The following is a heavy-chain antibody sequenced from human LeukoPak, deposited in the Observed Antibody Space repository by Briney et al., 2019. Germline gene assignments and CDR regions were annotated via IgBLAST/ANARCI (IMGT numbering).Heavy chain of an antibody. CDR1: GYSFSNYW. Sequence: GESLKISCKGSGYSFSNYWIGWVRQVPGKGLEWMGIIYPDDSDTRYSPSFQGQVTISADKSISIAYLQWSSLKASDTAMYYCARHRGGATVTTDFEYWGQGTLVTVSS. J-gene: IGHJ4*02. CDR3: ARHRGGATVTTDFEY. D-gene: IGHD4-17*01. CDR2: IYPDDSDT. V-gene: IGHV5-51*01.